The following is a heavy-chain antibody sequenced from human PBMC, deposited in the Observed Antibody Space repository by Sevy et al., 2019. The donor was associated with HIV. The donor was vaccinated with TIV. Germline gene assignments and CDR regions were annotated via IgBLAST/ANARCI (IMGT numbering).Heavy chain of an antibody. CDR1: GLSFSSYA. CDR2: ISDSVGDT. J-gene: IGHJ3*01. V-gene: IGHV3-23*01. D-gene: IGHD6-19*01. CDR3: AKDRRFSSGLGAFDV. Sequence: GGSLRLSCAASGLSFSSYAMTWVRQVPGKGLEWVSIISDSVGDTYYADSVKGRFTISRDNSKKTLYLQMNSLRAKDTAVYYCAKDRRFSSGLGAFDVWGRGTMVTVSS.